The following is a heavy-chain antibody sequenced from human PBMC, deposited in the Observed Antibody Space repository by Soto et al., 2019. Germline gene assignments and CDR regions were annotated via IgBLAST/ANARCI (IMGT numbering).Heavy chain of an antibody. Sequence: PSETLSLTCAVSGGSISSGGYSWSWIRQPPGKGLEWIGYIYHSGSTYYNPSLKSQVTISVDRSKNQFSLRLSSVTAADTAVYYCARAVYPNWFDPWGQGTLVTVSS. V-gene: IGHV4-30-2*01. J-gene: IGHJ5*02. CDR3: ARAVYPNWFDP. CDR2: IYHSGST. CDR1: GGSISSGGYS.